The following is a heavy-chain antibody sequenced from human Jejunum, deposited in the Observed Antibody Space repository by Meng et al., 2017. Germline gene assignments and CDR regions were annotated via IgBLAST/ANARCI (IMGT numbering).Heavy chain of an antibody. J-gene: IGHJ5*02. Sequence: QLLHSGSELTKPGASVKVSCKASGYTFTDDAIHWVRQAPGQGLEWMGRINTNTGTPTYAQGFTGRFVFSVDTSVTTAYLQISSLDVEDTAVYYCSRGGILVVTATPERFDPWGQGTLVTVSS. D-gene: IGHD2-21*02. CDR2: INTNTGTP. CDR3: SRGGILVVTATPERFDP. V-gene: IGHV7-4-1*02. CDR1: GYTFTDDA.